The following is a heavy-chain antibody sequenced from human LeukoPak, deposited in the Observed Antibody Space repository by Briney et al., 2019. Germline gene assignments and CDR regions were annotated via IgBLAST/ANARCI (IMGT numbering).Heavy chain of an antibody. Sequence: ASVKVSCKASGYTFTGYYMHWVRQAPGQGLEWMGWINPNSGGTNYAQRFQGRVTMTRDTSISTAYMELSRLRSDDTAVYYCARDYGDYVGVDYWGQGTLVTVSS. V-gene: IGHV1-2*02. J-gene: IGHJ4*02. D-gene: IGHD4-17*01. CDR2: INPNSGGT. CDR3: ARDYGDYVGVDY. CDR1: GYTFTGYY.